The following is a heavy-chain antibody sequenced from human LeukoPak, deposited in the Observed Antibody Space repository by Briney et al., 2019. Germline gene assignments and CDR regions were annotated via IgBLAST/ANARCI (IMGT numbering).Heavy chain of an antibody. D-gene: IGHD3-3*01. CDR3: ARTSVGYRDV. V-gene: IGHV4-34*01. CDR1: GGSFSGYY. CDR2: INHSGCT. Sequence: SETLSLTCAVYGGSFSGYYWSWLRQPPAKGLEWIGEINHSGCTNYNPSLQSRVTISEDTSKNQFSMKLSAVPAEDTAVYYCARTSVGYRDVWGKGTTVTVS. J-gene: IGHJ6*03.